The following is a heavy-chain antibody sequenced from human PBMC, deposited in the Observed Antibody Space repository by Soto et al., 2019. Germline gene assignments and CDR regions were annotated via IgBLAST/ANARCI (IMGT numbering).Heavy chain of an antibody. CDR3: ASSPRGYCSSTSCRELGNYYGMDV. D-gene: IGHD2-2*01. Sequence: PGESLKISCKGSGYSFTSYWISWVRQMPGKGLEWMGRIDPSDSYTNYSPSFQGHVTISADKSISTAYLQWSSLKAPDTAMYYCASSPRGYCSSTSCRELGNYYGMDVWGQGTKVTVSS. V-gene: IGHV5-10-1*01. J-gene: IGHJ6*02. CDR2: IDPSDSYT. CDR1: GYSFTSYW.